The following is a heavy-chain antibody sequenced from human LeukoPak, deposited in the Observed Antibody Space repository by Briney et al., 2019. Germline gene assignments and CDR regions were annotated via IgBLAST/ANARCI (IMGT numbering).Heavy chain of an antibody. D-gene: IGHD3-22*01. CDR1: GGSISSYC. J-gene: IGHJ4*02. Sequence: SETLSLTCTVSGGSISSYCWSWIRQPPGKGLEWIGYIYYSGSTNYNPSLKSRVTISVDTSKNQFSLKLSSVTAADTAVYYCARGSMVNYFDSSGYYNYWGQGALVTVSS. V-gene: IGHV4-59*01. CDR3: ARGSMVNYFDSSGYYNY. CDR2: IYYSGST.